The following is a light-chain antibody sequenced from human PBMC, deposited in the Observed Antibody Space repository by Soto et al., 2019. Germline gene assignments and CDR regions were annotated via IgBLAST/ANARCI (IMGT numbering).Light chain of an antibody. Sequence: LAQPASVSGSPGQSITISCTGTSSDVGGYDYVSWYQLHPGKAPKLMVFEVNNRPSGVSYRFSGSKSGNTASLTISGLQAEDEADYFCSSYSISTAYLFGTGTKVTVL. J-gene: IGLJ1*01. CDR3: SSYSISTAYL. V-gene: IGLV2-14*01. CDR1: SSDVGGYDY. CDR2: EVN.